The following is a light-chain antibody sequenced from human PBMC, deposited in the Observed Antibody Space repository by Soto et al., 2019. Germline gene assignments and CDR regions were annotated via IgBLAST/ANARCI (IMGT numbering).Light chain of an antibody. V-gene: IGKV3-20*01. CDR1: QSVDTTF. CDR3: QQYMSSVT. CDR2: GAS. Sequence: EIVLTQSPGSLSLSPGQRATLSCRASQSVDTTFFAWYQKKPGQAPRLLIYGASERATGIPDRFSGSGSGTDCTLIISRLEPEDFAVYYCQQYMSSVTFGQGTKVEIK. J-gene: IGKJ1*01.